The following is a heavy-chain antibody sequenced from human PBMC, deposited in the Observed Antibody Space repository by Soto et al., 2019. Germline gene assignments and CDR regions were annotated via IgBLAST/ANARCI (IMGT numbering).Heavy chain of an antibody. CDR2: ISRDGTNK. CDR1: GFTFSTYA. V-gene: IGHV3-30-3*01. Sequence: QVQLVESGGGVVQPGRSLRLSCAASGFTFSTYAMHWVRQAPGKGLEWVAVISRDGTNKYHAYSVKGRFTIARDNAKNTMYLQMNSLRAYDTAMYYCARFVGYGGDDYYFDYWGQGTLVTVSS. CDR3: ARFVGYGGDDYYFDY. D-gene: IGHD5-12*01. J-gene: IGHJ4*02.